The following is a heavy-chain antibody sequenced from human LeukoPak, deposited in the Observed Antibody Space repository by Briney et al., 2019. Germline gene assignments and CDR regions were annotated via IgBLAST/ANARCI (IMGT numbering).Heavy chain of an antibody. CDR1: GGSISSGGSY. CDR2: IYYSGST. D-gene: IGHD3-22*01. Sequence: PSETLSLTCTVSGGSISSGGSYWSWIRQHPGKGLEWIGYIYYSGSTYYNPSLKSRVTISVDTSKNQFSLKLSSVTAADTAVYYCARVRYYYDSSGFDPWGQGTLVTVSS. J-gene: IGHJ5*02. CDR3: ARVRYYYDSSGFDP. V-gene: IGHV4-31*03.